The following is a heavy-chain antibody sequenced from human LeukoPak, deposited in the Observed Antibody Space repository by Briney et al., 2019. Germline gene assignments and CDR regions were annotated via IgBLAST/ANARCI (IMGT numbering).Heavy chain of an antibody. CDR2: IYYSGST. J-gene: IGHJ4*02. D-gene: IGHD3-22*01. Sequence: SETLSLTCTVSGGSISSYYWNWIRQPPGKGLEWIGYIYYSGSTNYNPSLKSRVTISVDTSKNQFSLKLSSVTAADTAVYYCARGVVIHLFDYWGQGTLVTVSS. V-gene: IGHV4-59*01. CDR1: GGSISSYY. CDR3: ARGVVIHLFDY.